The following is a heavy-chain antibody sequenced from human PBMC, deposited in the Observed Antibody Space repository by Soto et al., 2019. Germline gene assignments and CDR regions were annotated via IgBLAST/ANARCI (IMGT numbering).Heavy chain of an antibody. V-gene: IGHV4-30-4*01. D-gene: IGHD1-1*01. CDR2: IHYSGSI. J-gene: IGHJ6*02. CDR1: GGSISGEYDH. Sequence: QIQLQQSGPGLVKPSQTLSLTCSVSGGSISGEYDHWTGILQSQGKGLEWIGYIHYSGSILYNPSFKSRMIMSVDTSKNQFSLQLSSVTASDTAVYFCVREDDGGDRDYYGLDVWGPGTTVTVSS. CDR3: VREDDGGDRDYYGLDV.